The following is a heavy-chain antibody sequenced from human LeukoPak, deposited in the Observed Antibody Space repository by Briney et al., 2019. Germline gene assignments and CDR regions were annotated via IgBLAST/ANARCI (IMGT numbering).Heavy chain of an antibody. Sequence: ASVKVSCKASGYTFTSYGISWVRQAPGQGLEWMGWISAYNGNTNYAQKLQGRVAMTTDTSTSTAYMELRSLRSDDTAVYYCARDSYSSSLGLFDYWGQGTLVTVSS. D-gene: IGHD6-6*01. CDR3: ARDSYSSSLGLFDY. V-gene: IGHV1-18*01. J-gene: IGHJ4*02. CDR2: ISAYNGNT. CDR1: GYTFTSYG.